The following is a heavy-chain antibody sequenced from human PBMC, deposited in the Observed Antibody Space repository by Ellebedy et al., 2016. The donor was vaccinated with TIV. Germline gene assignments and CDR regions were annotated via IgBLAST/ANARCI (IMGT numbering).Heavy chain of an antibody. CDR2: ISYDTYNK. V-gene: IGHV3-30*18. J-gene: IGHJ4*02. CDR1: GFTFSSYG. Sequence: GESLKISCAASGFTFSSYGMHWVRQAPGKGLEWVAVISYDTYNKQYADSVKGRFTISRDNSKNTLYLQMNSLRAEDTAVYYCAKVLFADLGYFDHWGQGTLVTVSS. CDR3: AKVLFADLGYFDH. D-gene: IGHD3-10*02.